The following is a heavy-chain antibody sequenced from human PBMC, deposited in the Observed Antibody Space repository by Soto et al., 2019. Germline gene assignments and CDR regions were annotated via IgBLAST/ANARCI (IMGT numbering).Heavy chain of an antibody. Sequence: PSETLSLTCTVSGVSIIIYYLSWIRQPPGKGLEWIGYIYYSGSTNYNPSLKSRVTISVDTSKNQFSLKLGSVTAADTAVYYCARSRGGYFDYWGQGTLVTVSS. D-gene: IGHD3-22*01. J-gene: IGHJ4*02. CDR3: ARSRGGYFDY. V-gene: IGHV4-59*13. CDR2: IYYSGST. CDR1: GVSIIIYY.